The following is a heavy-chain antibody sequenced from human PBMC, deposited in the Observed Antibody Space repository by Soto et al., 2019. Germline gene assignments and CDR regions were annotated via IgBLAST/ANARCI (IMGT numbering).Heavy chain of an antibody. J-gene: IGHJ5*01. D-gene: IGHD2-2*02. Sequence: SDPLTLTFDVPDGSLTSYHSSWIRQFPGKGLEGSVYTAYTGNTNNNPSLKIRVNISIDTTKNQRSLKLTSMTVADTAVYYCARDMRAGFTHYIDPWGQGTLVTVSS. V-gene: IGHV4-59*01. CDR3: ARDMRAGFTHYIDP. CDR2: TAYTGNT. CDR1: DGSLTSYH.